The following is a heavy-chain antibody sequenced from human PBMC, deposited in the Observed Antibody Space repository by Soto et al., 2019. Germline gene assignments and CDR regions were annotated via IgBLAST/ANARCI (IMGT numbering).Heavy chain of an antibody. J-gene: IGHJ4*02. V-gene: IGHV1-69*13. CDR3: ARVLRSSSWYGHFDY. CDR2: IIPIFGTA. D-gene: IGHD6-13*01. Sequence: SVKVSCKASGGTFSSYAISWVRQAPGQGLEWMGEIIPIFGTANYAQKFQGRVTITADESTSTAYMELSSLRSEDTAVYYCARVLRSSSWYGHFDYWGQGTLVTVSS. CDR1: GGTFSSYA.